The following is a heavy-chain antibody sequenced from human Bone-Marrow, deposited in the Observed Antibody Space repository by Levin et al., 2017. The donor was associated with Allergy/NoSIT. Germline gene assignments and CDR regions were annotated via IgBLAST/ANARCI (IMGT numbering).Heavy chain of an antibody. Sequence: SLKISCVASGFTFDDYAMHWVRQRPGKGPEWVAGINWSSDSIGYVDSVKGRFTISRDNAKNSLYLQMDNLRSEDTAFYYCARREDTGSYDLWGQGVLVTVSS. CDR2: INWSSDSI. V-gene: IGHV3-9*01. D-gene: IGHD3-10*01. J-gene: IGHJ4*02. CDR3: ARREDTGSYDL. CDR1: GFTFDDYA.